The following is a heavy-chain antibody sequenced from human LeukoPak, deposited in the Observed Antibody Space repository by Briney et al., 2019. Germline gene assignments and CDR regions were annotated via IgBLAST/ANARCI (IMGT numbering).Heavy chain of an antibody. CDR1: GYTFTSYD. J-gene: IGHJ4*02. CDR3: ARGQAYGSFLLLFDY. Sequence: ASVKVSCKASGYTFTSYDINWVRQATGQGLEWMGWMNPNSGNTGYAQKFQGRVTMTRNTSISTAYMELSSLRSEDTAVYYCARGQAYGSFLLLFDYWAREPWSPSPQ. D-gene: IGHD2-15*01. V-gene: IGHV1-8*01. CDR2: MNPNSGNT.